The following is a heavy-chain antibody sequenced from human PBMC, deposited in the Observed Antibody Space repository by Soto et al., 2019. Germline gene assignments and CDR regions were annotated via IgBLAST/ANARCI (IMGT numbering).Heavy chain of an antibody. J-gene: IGHJ3*02. V-gene: IGHV3-11*01. CDR1: GFTFSDYY. CDR2: ISSSGSTI. Sequence: PGGSLRLSCAASGFTFSDYYMSWIRQAPGKGLEWVSYISSSGSTICYADSVKGRFTISRDNAKNSLYLQMNSLRAEDTAVYYCARDMVRGVKDAFDIWGQGTMVTVSS. CDR3: ARDMVRGVKDAFDI. D-gene: IGHD3-10*01.